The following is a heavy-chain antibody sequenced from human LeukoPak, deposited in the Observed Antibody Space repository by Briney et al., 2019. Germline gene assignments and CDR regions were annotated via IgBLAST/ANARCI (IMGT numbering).Heavy chain of an antibody. J-gene: IGHJ4*02. V-gene: IGHV3-48*01. D-gene: IGHD4/OR15-4a*01. CDR2: ITGSSSNI. CDR1: GFTFSSYS. Sequence: GGSLRLSCAASGFTFSSYSMNWVRQAPGKGLEWVSYITGSSSNIYYADSVKGRFTISRDNAKNSLYVQMTTLRAEATGVYYCASDGANAWWDNWGQGTLVTVSS. CDR3: ASDGANAWWDN.